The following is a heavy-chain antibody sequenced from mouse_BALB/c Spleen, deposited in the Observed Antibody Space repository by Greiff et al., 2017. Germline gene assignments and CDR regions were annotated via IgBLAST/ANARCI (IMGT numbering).Heavy chain of an antibody. Sequence: VQLQQSGAELMKPGASVKISCKATGYTFSSYWIEWVKQRPGHGLEWIGEILPGSGSTNYNEKFKGKATFTADTSSNTAYMQLSSLTSEDSAVYYCARRDYYGSSGYFDVWGAGTTVTVSS. CDR2: ILPGSGST. CDR1: GYTFSSYW. J-gene: IGHJ1*01. CDR3: ARRDYYGSSGYFDV. V-gene: IGHV1-9*01. D-gene: IGHD1-1*01.